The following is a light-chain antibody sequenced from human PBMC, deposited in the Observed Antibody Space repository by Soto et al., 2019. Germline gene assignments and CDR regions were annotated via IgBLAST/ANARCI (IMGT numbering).Light chain of an antibody. CDR1: QGIHTA. CDR2: DAS. V-gene: IGKV1D-13*01. Sequence: AIQFAQSPSFLSACVGDRVILTCRASQGIHTALAWYQQKKGNAPMLLIYDASTVEAGVPSRFRGSGSGTDFTLTISSLQPEDFETYYCQQFSNYPHVFGQGTRLEIK. CDR3: QQFSNYPHV. J-gene: IGKJ5*01.